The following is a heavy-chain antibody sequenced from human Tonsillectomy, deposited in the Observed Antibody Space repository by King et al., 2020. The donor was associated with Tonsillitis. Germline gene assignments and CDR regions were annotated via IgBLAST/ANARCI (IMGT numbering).Heavy chain of an antibody. D-gene: IGHD3-10*01. CDR1: GFTFSSYA. CDR2: IIGRGGST. V-gene: IGHV3-23*04. Sequence: DVQLVESGGGLVQPGGSLRLSFAASGFTFSSYAMNWFRQAPGKGLEWVSAIIGRGGSTSYADYVKGRFTISRDNSKNTLYLQMNSLRAEDTAVYHCAKDAGGFGAYYFHYWGQGTLVTVSS. J-gene: IGHJ4*02. CDR3: AKDAGGFGAYYFHY.